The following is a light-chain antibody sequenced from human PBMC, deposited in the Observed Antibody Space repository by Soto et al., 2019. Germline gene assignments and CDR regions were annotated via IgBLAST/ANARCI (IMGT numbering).Light chain of an antibody. V-gene: IGKV3-15*01. Sequence: EIVMTQSPATLSVSSGERATLSCSASQSVNTHLAWYQQKPGQAPRLLIYGASTRATGIPARFSGSGSGTEFTLTISSLQSEDFAVYYCQQYFNGPPLTFGGGTKVEIK. CDR2: GAS. CDR1: QSVNTH. J-gene: IGKJ4*01. CDR3: QQYFNGPPLT.